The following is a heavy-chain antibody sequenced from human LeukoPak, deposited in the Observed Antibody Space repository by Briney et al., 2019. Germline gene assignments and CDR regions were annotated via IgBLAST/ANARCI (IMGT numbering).Heavy chain of an antibody. D-gene: IGHD1-26*01. CDR1: GCSLSHDY. J-gene: IGHJ5*02. CDR2: IYYSGST. CDR3: ARGHYSGSYAVHWFDP. Sequence: SETLSLPCTVSGCSLSHDYWNWIRQPPGKGLEWIGYIYYSGSTNYNPSLKSRVTISVDTSKNQFSLKLSSVTAADTAVYYCARGHYSGSYAVHWFDPCGQGTLVTVSS. V-gene: IGHV4-59*01.